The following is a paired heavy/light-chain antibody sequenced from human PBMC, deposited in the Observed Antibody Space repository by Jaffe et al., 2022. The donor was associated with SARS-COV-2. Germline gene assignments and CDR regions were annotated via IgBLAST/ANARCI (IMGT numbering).Light chain of an antibody. Sequence: QSVLTQPPSASGTPGQRVTISCFGSSSNIGSYTVNWYQQLPGTAPKLLIQNNNERPAGVPDRFSGSKSGTSASLAISGLQSEDEADYHCAVWDDSLNAWVFGGGTKLTVL. J-gene: IGLJ3*02. CDR3: AVWDDSLNAWV. CDR2: NNN. V-gene: IGLV1-44*01. CDR1: SSNIGSYT.
Heavy chain of an antibody. Sequence: QVQLVESGGGVVQPGRSLRLSCAASGFTFSSYGMHWVRQAPGQGLEWVALIWYDGSSKYYADSVKGRFTISRDNSKNTLYLQMNSLRAEDTAVYYCARDLWGVYCSTTSCTRFDPWGQGTLVTVSS. J-gene: IGHJ5*02. V-gene: IGHV3-33*01. D-gene: IGHD2-2*01. CDR3: ARDLWGVYCSTTSCTRFDP. CDR1: GFTFSSYG. CDR2: IWYDGSSK.